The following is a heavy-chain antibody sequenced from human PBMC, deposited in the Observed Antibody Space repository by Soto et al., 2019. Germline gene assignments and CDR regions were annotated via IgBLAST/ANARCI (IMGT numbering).Heavy chain of an antibody. CDR1: GFTFSNAW. CDR3: VTERSGSFDY. CDR2: IKRKTNGGTT. V-gene: IGHV3-15*01. J-gene: IGHJ4*02. Sequence: EVQLVESGGGLVKPGGSLRLSCAASGFTFSNAWMNWVRQAPGKGLEWVGLIKRKTNGGTTDYAAPVKGRFTISRDDSKNTLHLQMDSLKTEDTAVYYCVTERSGSFDYWGRGTLVTVSA. D-gene: IGHD1-26*01.